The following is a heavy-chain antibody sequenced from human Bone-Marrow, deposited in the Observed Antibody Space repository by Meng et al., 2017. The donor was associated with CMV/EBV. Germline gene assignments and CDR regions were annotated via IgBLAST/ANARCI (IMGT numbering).Heavy chain of an antibody. CDR3: ARGRSGSYYPFDY. Sequence: CAVYGGSFSGYYWRWIRQPPGKGLEWIGEINHSGSTNYNPSLKSRVTISVDTSKNQFSLKLSSVTAADTAVYYCARGRSGSYYPFDYWGQGTLVTVSS. CDR1: GGSFSGYY. V-gene: IGHV4-34*01. D-gene: IGHD1-26*01. J-gene: IGHJ4*02. CDR2: INHSGST.